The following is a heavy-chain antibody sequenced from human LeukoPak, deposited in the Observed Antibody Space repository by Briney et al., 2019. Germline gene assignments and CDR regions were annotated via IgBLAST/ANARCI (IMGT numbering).Heavy chain of an antibody. CDR3: ATLSAGY. V-gene: IGHV3-21*01. J-gene: IGHJ4*02. CDR1: GFTLSSYE. Sequence: GGSLRLSCAVSGFTLSSYEVNWVRQAPGKGLDWVSSISSTSTYIYYADSVKGRFTISRDNARNSLYLQMSSLRAEDTAVYYCATLSAGYWGQGTLVTVSS. CDR2: ISSTSTYI.